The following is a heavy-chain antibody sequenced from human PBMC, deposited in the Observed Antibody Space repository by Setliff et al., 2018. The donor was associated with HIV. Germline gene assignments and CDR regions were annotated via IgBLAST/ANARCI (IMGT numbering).Heavy chain of an antibody. V-gene: IGHV4-39*07. CDR3: ARGRLHYYDTSVYLDAFDI. CDR2: IYHSGST. CDR1: GGSINSGGYY. J-gene: IGHJ3*02. D-gene: IGHD3-22*01. Sequence: PSETLSLTCIVSGGSINSGGYYWGWIRQPPGKGLEWIGSIYHSGSTYYNPSLKSRVTISVGTSKNKFSLNLGSVTAADTAIYYCARGRLHYYDTSVYLDAFDIWGQGTMVTVSS.